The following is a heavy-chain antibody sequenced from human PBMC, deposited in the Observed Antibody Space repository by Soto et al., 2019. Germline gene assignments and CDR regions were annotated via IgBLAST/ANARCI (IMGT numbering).Heavy chain of an antibody. V-gene: IGHV4-31*01. CDR2: IYYSGST. J-gene: IGHJ4*02. D-gene: IGHD6-6*01. CDR3: ARRASSGRDPFYFDY. Sequence: QVHLQESGPGLVKASQTLSLTCTVSGGSISGGGGYYWSWVRQHPGKGLEWIGYIYYSGSTYYNPSLKSLATISVDTSENQFSLKLISVTAADTAVYYCARRASSGRDPFYFDYWGQGTLVAVSS. CDR1: GGSISGGGGYY.